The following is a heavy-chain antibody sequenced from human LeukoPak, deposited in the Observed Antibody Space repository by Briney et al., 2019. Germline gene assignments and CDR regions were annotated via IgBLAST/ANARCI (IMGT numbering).Heavy chain of an antibody. CDR2: IRTKPNTYAT. Sequence: GGSLRLSCAASGFTFSDSTMHWARQASGKGLEWVGRIRTKPNTYATAYAASVKGRFTISRDDSKNTAYLQMNSLKTDDTAVYYCTRHTERNSDWGQGTLVTVSS. D-gene: IGHD2/OR15-2a*01. CDR3: TRHTERNSD. V-gene: IGHV3-73*01. CDR1: GFTFSDST. J-gene: IGHJ4*02.